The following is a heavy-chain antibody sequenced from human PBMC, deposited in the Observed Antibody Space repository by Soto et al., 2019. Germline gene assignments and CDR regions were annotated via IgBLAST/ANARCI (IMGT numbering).Heavy chain of an antibody. J-gene: IGHJ4*02. V-gene: IGHV3-53*01. CDR1: GFTVSSNY. CDR2: IYSGGST. D-gene: IGHD3-22*01. Sequence: GGSLRLSCAASGFTVSSNYMSWVRQAPGKGLEWVSVIYSGGSTYYADSVKGRFTISRDNSKNTLYLQMNSLRAEDTAVYYCARGRGYDSSGYPIDYWGQGTLVTVSS. CDR3: ARGRGYDSSGYPIDY.